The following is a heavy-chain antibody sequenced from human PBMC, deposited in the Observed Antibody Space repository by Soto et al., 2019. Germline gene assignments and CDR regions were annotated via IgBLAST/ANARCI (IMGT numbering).Heavy chain of an antibody. CDR1: GFTFDTYG. J-gene: IGHJ6*02. CDR2: ISYEGSNT. V-gene: IGHV3-30-3*01. Sequence: QVHLVESGGGVVQPGKSLRLSCVASGFTFDTYGIHWVRQAPGEGLQWVALISYEGSNTYYADSVRGRFTISRDNSKNALYLQMNTLRPKDTGVYYCARVTPGNNLYYFSGLDFWGQGTSVTVSS. CDR3: ARVTPGNNLYYFSGLDF. D-gene: IGHD1-1*01.